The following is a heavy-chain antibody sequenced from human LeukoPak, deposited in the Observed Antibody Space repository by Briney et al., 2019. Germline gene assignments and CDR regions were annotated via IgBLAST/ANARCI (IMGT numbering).Heavy chain of an antibody. Sequence: VGSLRLSCAASVVSFCNYWMTWVRQAPGKGLEWVAHVNQDGSEEHYMDSAKDRFTITRDNAKNSLSLQMNSLRAEDTAVYYCVRDGGVSGYDLLDYWGQGTLVTVSS. J-gene: IGHJ4*02. CDR3: VRDGGVSGYDLLDY. CDR2: VNQDGSEE. CDR1: VVSFCNYW. V-gene: IGHV3-7*01. D-gene: IGHD5-12*01.